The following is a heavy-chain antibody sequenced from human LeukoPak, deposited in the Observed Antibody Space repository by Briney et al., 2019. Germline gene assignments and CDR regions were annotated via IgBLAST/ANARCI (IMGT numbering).Heavy chain of an antibody. CDR2: ISGSGGST. Sequence: PGGSLRLSYAASGFTFSSYAMSWVRQAPGKGLEWVSAISGSGGSTYYADSVKGRFTISRDNSKNTLYLQMNSLRAEDTAVYYCAKSQPQYYYDSSGYLDYWGQGTLVTVSS. J-gene: IGHJ4*02. CDR3: AKSQPQYYYDSSGYLDY. V-gene: IGHV3-23*01. D-gene: IGHD3-22*01. CDR1: GFTFSSYA.